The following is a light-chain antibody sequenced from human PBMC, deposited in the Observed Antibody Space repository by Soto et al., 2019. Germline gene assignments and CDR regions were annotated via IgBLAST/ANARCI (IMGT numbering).Light chain of an antibody. J-gene: IGLJ2*01. Sequence: QSALTQPRSVSGSPGQSVTISCTGTSNDVGAYNFVSWYQQPPGKAPKLMIYDVTKRPSGVPDRFSGSKSDNTASLTISGLQAEDEADYYCCSYAGSSTYVVFGGGTKLTVL. V-gene: IGLV2-11*01. CDR2: DVT. CDR1: SNDVGAYNF. CDR3: CSYAGSSTYVV.